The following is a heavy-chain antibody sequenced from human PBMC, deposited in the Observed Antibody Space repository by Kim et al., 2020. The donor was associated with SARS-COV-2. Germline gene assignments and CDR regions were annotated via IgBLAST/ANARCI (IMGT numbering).Heavy chain of an antibody. CDR1: GGSISSYY. J-gene: IGHJ6*02. V-gene: IGHV4-59*13. CDR2: IYYSGST. CDR3: ARDAWDYGSGSYRYYYYYGMDV. Sequence: SETLSLTCTVSGGSISSYYWSWIRQPPGKGLEWIGYIYYSGSTNYNPSLKSRVTISVDTSKNQFSLKLSSVTAADTAVYYCARDAWDYGSGSYRYYYYYGMDVWGHGTTVTVSS. D-gene: IGHD3-10*01.